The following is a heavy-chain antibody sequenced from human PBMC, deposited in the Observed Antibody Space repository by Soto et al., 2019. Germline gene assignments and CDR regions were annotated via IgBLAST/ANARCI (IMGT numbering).Heavy chain of an antibody. D-gene: IGHD5-12*01. Sequence: QVQLQESGPGLVKPSQTLSLTCTVSGGSISSGGYYWSWIRQHPGKGLEWIGYIYYSGSTNYNPSLKSRVTISVDTTKNQFSLKLSSVTAADTAVYYCARASEGDGYLNDYWGQGTLVTVSS. J-gene: IGHJ4*02. V-gene: IGHV4-31*03. CDR3: ARASEGDGYLNDY. CDR1: GGSISSGGYY. CDR2: IYYSGST.